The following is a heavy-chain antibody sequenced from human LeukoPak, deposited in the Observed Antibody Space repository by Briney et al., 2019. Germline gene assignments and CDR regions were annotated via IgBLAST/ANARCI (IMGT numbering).Heavy chain of an antibody. Sequence: GGSLRLSCAASGVTVGTNFLIWVRQPPGKGLEWVAAIFASGATFHADSVKGRFTVSRDEFTNTLTLQMNSLRAEDSAVYYCGAFEAPVDLDYWGQGILVAVSS. CDR1: GVTVGTNF. V-gene: IGHV3-53*01. CDR3: GAFEAPVDLDY. J-gene: IGHJ4*02. D-gene: IGHD3-9*01. CDR2: IFASGAT.